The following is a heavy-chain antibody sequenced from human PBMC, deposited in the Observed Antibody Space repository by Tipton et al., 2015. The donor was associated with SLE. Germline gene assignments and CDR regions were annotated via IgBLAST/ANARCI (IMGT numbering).Heavy chain of an antibody. CDR2: VRYYGTNK. Sequence: SLRLSCAASGFTFDTHGMHWVRQAPGKGLEWVAFVRYYGTNKYYVDSVKGRFTISRDNSKNMLYLQMNSLRAEDTAVYYCAKDKIVEATNYFYGLDLWGQGTTVTVSS. CDR1: GFTFDTHG. V-gene: IGHV3-30*02. D-gene: IGHD2-21*01. CDR3: AKDKIVEATNYFYGLDL. J-gene: IGHJ6*02.